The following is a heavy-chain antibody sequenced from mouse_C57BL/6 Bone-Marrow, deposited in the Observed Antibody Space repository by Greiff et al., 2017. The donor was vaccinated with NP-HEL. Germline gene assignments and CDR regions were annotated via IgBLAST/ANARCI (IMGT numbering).Heavy chain of an antibody. CDR3: ARVNYYLDY. J-gene: IGHJ2*01. D-gene: IGHD2-1*01. Sequence: EVQLVESGPGLVKPSQSLSLTCSVTGYSITSGYYWNWIRQFPGNKLEWMGYISYDGSNNYNPSLKNRISITRDTSKNQFFLKLNSVTTEDTATYYCARVNYYLDYWGQGTTLTVSS. V-gene: IGHV3-6*01. CDR2: ISYDGSN. CDR1: GYSITSGYY.